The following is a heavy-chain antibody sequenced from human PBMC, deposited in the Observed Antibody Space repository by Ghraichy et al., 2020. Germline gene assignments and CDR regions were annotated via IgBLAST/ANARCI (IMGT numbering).Heavy chain of an antibody. J-gene: IGHJ6*03. Sequence: SETLSLTCTVSGGSISSSSYYWGWIRQPPGKGLEWIGSIYYSGSTYYNPSLKSRVTISVDTSKNQFSLKLSSVTAADTAVYYCAGRRYYGSGSYYYYYYYMDVWGKGTTVTVSS. V-gene: IGHV4-39*01. D-gene: IGHD3-10*01. CDR3: AGRRYYGSGSYYYYYYYMDV. CDR1: GGSISSSSYY. CDR2: IYYSGST.